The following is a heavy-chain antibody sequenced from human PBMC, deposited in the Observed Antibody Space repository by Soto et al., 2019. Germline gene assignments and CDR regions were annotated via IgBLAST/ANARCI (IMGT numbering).Heavy chain of an antibody. CDR3: ARDLGSGWYNY. Sequence: SVKVSCKASGGTFSSYAISWVRQAPGQGLEWMGGIIPTFGTANYAQNFQGRVTIAADESTNTAYMELSSLRSEDTAVYYCARDLGSGWYNYWGQGTLVTVSS. J-gene: IGHJ4*02. D-gene: IGHD6-19*01. CDR2: IIPTFGTA. V-gene: IGHV1-69*13. CDR1: GGTFSSYA.